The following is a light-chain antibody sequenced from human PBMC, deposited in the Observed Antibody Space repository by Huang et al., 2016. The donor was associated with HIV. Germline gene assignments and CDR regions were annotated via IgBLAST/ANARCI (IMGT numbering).Light chain of an antibody. J-gene: IGKJ1*01. CDR2: KSS. CDR3: QQYNTFWT. CDR1: QSVSTW. Sequence: DIQMTQSPSILSASIGDRVTITCRASQSVSTWLAWYQQKPGHPTKRLIYKSSTLESGVPSRFSGSGSGTEFTLTISSLQPDDFATYYCQQYNTFWTFGQGTKV. V-gene: IGKV1-5*03.